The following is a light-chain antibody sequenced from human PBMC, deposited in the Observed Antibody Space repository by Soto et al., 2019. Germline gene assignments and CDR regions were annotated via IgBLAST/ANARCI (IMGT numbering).Light chain of an antibody. J-gene: IGKJ1*01. V-gene: IGKV1-5*01. CDR2: EAS. CDR3: QQYGSLSWT. Sequence: IPMTQSPSTLSASVGDRVTITCRASQSISSWLAWYQQKPGKAPKLLIYEASILQSGVPSRFSGSGSGTDLTLTISSLQAEDFEVYYCQQYGSLSWTFGQGTKVDIK. CDR1: QSISSW.